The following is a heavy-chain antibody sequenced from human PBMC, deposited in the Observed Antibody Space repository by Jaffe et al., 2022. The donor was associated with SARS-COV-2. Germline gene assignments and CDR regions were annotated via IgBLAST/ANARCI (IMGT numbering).Heavy chain of an antibody. CDR3: ARDTNDSSGRGNWFDP. CDR2: IIPIFGTA. D-gene: IGHD3-22*01. J-gene: IGHJ5*02. CDR1: GGTFSSYA. V-gene: IGHV1-69*01. Sequence: QVQLVQSGAEVKKPGSSVKVSCKASGGTFSSYAISWVRQAPGQGLEWMGGIIPIFGTANYAQKFQGRVTITADESTSTAYMELSSLRSEDTAVYYCARDTNDSSGRGNWFDPWGQGTLVTVSS.